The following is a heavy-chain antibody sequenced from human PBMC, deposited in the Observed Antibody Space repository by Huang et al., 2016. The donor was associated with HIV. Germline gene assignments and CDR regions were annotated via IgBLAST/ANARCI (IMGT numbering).Heavy chain of an antibody. CDR1: GGTFTTYT. Sequence: QVQLVQSGAEVKKPGSSVKVSCKASGGTFTTYTITWVRQAPGQGLEWMGGIIPIFGTPNYAQKFQGRVTITADESTSTAYMERSSLRSEDTAVYYCAREYYYDNSGYYFDYWGQGTLVTVSS. CDR3: AREYYYDNSGYYFDY. CDR2: IIPIFGTP. D-gene: IGHD3-22*01. J-gene: IGHJ4*02. V-gene: IGHV1-69*13.